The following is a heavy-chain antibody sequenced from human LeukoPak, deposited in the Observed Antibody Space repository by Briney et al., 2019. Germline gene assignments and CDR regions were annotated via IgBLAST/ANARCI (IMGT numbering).Heavy chain of an antibody. D-gene: IGHD2-2*01. V-gene: IGHV3-48*01. CDR3: ARDLAAAASD. J-gene: IGHJ4*02. CDR2: ISSSSTTI. Sequence: PGGSLRLSCAASGFTFSTYNMNWVRQAPGKGLEWVSYISSSSTTIYNADSVKGRFTISRDNSKNTLYLRMNSLRVDDTAAYYCARDLAAAASDWGQGTLVTVSS. CDR1: GFTFSTYN.